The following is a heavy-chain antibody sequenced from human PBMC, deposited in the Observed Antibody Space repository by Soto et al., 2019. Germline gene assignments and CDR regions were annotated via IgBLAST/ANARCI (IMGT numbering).Heavy chain of an antibody. CDR3: ARAWRATMDYYLYGMDV. V-gene: IGHV1-69*01. CDR1: GGTLSSHV. J-gene: IGHJ6*02. CDR2: VFPFLNTP. Sequence: QVQLVQSGAEVKKPGSSVKVSCKASGGTLSSHVISWVRQAPGQGLEWMGGVFPFLNTPTYAQRFQGRVVFRVDESTTTADMELSSLRSDDTAVYYCARAWRATMDYYLYGMDVWGQGTTVTVS.